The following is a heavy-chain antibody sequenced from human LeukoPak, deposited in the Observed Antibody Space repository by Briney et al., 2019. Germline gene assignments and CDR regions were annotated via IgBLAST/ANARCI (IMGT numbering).Heavy chain of an antibody. CDR1: GYTFTSYG. CDR3: ARDEYGSGSYYMGDY. J-gene: IGHJ4*02. Sequence: ASVEVSCKASGYTFTSYGISWVRQAPGQGLEWMGWISAYNGNTNYAQKLQGRVTMTTDTSTSTAYMELRSLRSDDTAVYYCARDEYGSGSYYMGDYWGQGTLVTVSS. D-gene: IGHD3-10*01. CDR2: ISAYNGNT. V-gene: IGHV1-18*01.